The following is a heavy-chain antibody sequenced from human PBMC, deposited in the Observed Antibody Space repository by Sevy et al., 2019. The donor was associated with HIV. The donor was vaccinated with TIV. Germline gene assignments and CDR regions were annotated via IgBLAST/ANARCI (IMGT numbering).Heavy chain of an antibody. Sequence: GGSLRLSCVGSGISISSHWMNWVRQSPGKGLEWVSAISGSGGTTYDADSVKGRFTISRDKSQNTLYLQMNSLRAEDTAVYYCAKVLARGVAVAGSAWGMDVWGQGTTVTVSS. CDR3: AKVLARGVAVAGSAWGMDV. D-gene: IGHD6-19*01. CDR1: GISISSHW. V-gene: IGHV3-23*01. J-gene: IGHJ6*02. CDR2: ISGSGGTT.